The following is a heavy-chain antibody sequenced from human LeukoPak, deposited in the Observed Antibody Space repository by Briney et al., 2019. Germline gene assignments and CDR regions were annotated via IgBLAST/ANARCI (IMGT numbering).Heavy chain of an antibody. V-gene: IGHV4-59*01. J-gene: IGHJ4*02. Sequence: SETLSLTCTVSGGSISSYYWSWIRQPPGKGLEWIGYIYYSGSTNSNPSPKSRVTISVDTSKNQFSLKLSSVTAADTAVYYCARATVTTPHFDYWGQGTLVTVSS. CDR1: GGSISSYY. CDR3: ARATVTTPHFDY. CDR2: IYYSGST. D-gene: IGHD4-17*01.